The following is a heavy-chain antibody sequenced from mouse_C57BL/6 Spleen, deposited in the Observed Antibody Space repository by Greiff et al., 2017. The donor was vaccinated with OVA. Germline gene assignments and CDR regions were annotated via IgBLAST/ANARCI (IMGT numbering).Heavy chain of an antibody. CDR3: ASHSGLYYFDY. J-gene: IGHJ2*01. CDR1: GFTFTDYY. CDR2: IRNKANGYTT. Sequence: EVQEVQSGGGLVQPGGSLSLSCAASGFTFTDYYMSWVRQPPGKALEWLGFIRNKANGYTTEYSASVKGRFTISRDTSPSILYLQMSALRAEDGATYYGASHSGLYYFDYWGQGTTRTVSS. V-gene: IGHV7-3*01.